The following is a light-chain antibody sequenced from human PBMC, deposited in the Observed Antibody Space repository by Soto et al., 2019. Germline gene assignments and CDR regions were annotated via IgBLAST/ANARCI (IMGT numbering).Light chain of an antibody. CDR3: QHHGNSVWT. J-gene: IGKJ1*01. CDR2: GAS. Sequence: EIVLTQSPGTLSLSPGERATLSCRASQSINSISLTWYQQKPGQPPRLLIYGASSRATGIPDRFSGSGSGTDFTLTISRLEPEDFAVYYRQHHGNSVWTFGQGTKVDIK. CDR1: QSINSIS. V-gene: IGKV3-20*01.